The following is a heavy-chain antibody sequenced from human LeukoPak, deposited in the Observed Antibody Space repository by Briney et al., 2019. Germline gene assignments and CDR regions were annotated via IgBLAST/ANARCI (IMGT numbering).Heavy chain of an antibody. CDR3: ATDLWGGNDY. CDR2: FDPEDGET. CDR1: GYTLTELS. J-gene: IGHJ4*02. V-gene: IGHV1-24*01. D-gene: IGHD4-23*01. Sequence: ASVKVSCKVSGYTLTELSMHWVRQAPGRGLEGMGGFDPEDGETIYAEKFQGRVTMTEDTSTDTAYMELSILRSEDTAVYYCATDLWGGNDYWGQGTLVTVSS.